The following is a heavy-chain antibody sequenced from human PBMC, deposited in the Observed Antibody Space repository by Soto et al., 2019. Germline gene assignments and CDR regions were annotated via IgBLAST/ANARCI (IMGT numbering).Heavy chain of an antibody. V-gene: IGHV3-30*18. CDR3: AKGRRCSGGSCSPGEFDP. J-gene: IGHJ5*02. CDR1: GFTFSDYD. D-gene: IGHD2-15*01. CDR2: ISYDGSNE. Sequence: QVQLVESGGGVVQPGRSLRLSCAASGFTFSDYDMHWVRQAPGKGLEWVAVISYDGSNEYYGDSVKGRFTIFRDNCKNTLYLQMNSLRADDTAVYYCAKGRRCSGGSCSPGEFDPWGQGTLVTVSS.